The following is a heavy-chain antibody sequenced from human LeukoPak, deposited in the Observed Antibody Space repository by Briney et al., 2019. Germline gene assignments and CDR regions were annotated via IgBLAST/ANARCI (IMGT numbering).Heavy chain of an antibody. J-gene: IGHJ5*02. CDR1: XFTFSSYA. CDR3: ARGGQGYDLNWFDP. CDR2: ISGSGDST. V-gene: IGHV3-23*01. D-gene: IGHD3-3*01. Sequence: PGGSLRLSCAASXFTFSSYAMSWVRQAPGKGLEWVSSISGSGDSTYYADSVKGRFTISRDNSKNTLYLQMNSLRAEDTAVYYCARGGQGYDLNWFDPWGQGTLVTVSS.